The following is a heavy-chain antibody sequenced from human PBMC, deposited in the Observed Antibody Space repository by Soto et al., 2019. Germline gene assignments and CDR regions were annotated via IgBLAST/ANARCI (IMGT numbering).Heavy chain of an antibody. J-gene: IGHJ5*02. CDR2: INSDGSST. V-gene: IGHV3-74*01. CDR1: GFTFSSYW. D-gene: IGHD3-3*01. Sequence: LSLTCAASGFTFSSYWMHWVRQAPGKGLVWVSRINSDGSSTSYADSVKGRFTISRDNAKNTLYLQMNSLRAEDTAVYYCARRTIFGVVISLDPWGQGTLVTVSS. CDR3: ARRTIFGVVISLDP.